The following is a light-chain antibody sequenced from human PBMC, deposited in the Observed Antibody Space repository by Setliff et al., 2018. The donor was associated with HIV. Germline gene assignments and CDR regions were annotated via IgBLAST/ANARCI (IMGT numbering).Light chain of an antibody. CDR2: EVS. CDR3: SSYTKTASVYV. Sequence: QSALAQPPSASGSPGQSVTISCTGTSNDVGYYNRVSWYQQYPGKAPKVMIYEVSKRPSGVPDRFSGSKSGNTASLTLSGLQTEDEADYHCSSYTKTASVYVFGSGTKVTVL. CDR1: SNDVGYYNR. V-gene: IGLV2-8*01. J-gene: IGLJ1*01.